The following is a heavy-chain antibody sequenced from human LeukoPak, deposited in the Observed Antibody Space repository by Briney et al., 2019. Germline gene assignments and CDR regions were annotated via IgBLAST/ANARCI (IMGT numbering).Heavy chain of an antibody. V-gene: IGHV3-7*01. CDR1: GFTFSTFW. CDR2: INQDDSDK. D-gene: IGHD6-19*01. CDR3: AKSWRIQWLTLDS. J-gene: IGHJ4*02. Sequence: PGGSLRLSCPASGFTFSTFWMTWVRQAPGKGLKWVANINQDDSDKYYVDSVKGRFTISRDNAKNSLYLQMNSLRAEDTAVYYCAKSWRIQWLTLDSWGQGTLVTVSS.